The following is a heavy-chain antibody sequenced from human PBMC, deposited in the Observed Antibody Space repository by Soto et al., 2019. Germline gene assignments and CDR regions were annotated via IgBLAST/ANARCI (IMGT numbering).Heavy chain of an antibody. J-gene: IGHJ4*02. D-gene: IGHD6-19*01. Sequence: EVQVVESGGGMVQPGGSLRLSCAASGFTFSSYDMNWVRQAPGKGLEWVSYISGSGTTVSYADSVKGRFTISRDNAKNSVFLQMNSLRVDDTAVYYCARESGSGAFDYLGQGTLVTVSS. CDR3: ARESGSGAFDY. CDR1: GFTFSSYD. CDR2: ISGSGTTV. V-gene: IGHV3-48*03.